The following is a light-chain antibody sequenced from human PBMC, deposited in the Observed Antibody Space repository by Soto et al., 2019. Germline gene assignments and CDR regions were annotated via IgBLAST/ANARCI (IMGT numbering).Light chain of an antibody. Sequence: QAVVTQPPSVSGAPGQRVTISCTGSSSNIGANYDVHWYQRLPGTAPKLLIFGTTNRPSGVPDRFSGSKSGTSASLAITQLQAEDEADYFCHSYDTSLRGSLFGGGTQLTVL. CDR3: HSYDTSLRGSL. CDR2: GTT. V-gene: IGLV1-40*01. CDR1: SSNIGANYD. J-gene: IGLJ2*01.